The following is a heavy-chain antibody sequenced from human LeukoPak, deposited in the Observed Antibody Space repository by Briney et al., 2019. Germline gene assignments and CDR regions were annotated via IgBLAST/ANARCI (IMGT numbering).Heavy chain of an antibody. Sequence: SETLSLTCTVSGGSISSGDYYWSWIRQPPGKGLEWIGYIYYSGSTYYNPSLKSRVTISVDTSKNQFSLKLSSVTAADTAVYYCARDNRRRWLQHDAFDIRGQGTMVTVSS. V-gene: IGHV4-30-4*08. J-gene: IGHJ3*02. CDR2: IYYSGST. CDR1: GGSISSGDYY. D-gene: IGHD5-24*01. CDR3: ARDNRRRWLQHDAFDI.